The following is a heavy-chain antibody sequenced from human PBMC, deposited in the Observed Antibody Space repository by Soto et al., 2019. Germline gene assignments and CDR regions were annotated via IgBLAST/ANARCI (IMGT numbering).Heavy chain of an antibody. CDR3: ERLNGYCISTNCHGYYGMDV. Sequence: PSETLSLTCTVSGGSISSYYWSWIRQPPGKGLEWIGYIYYSGSTNYNPSLKSRVTISIDTSQTQFSLTLSSVTAADTAVYYCERLNGYCISTNCHGYYGMDVGGQGTTVTVT. D-gene: IGHD2-2*03. CDR2: IYYSGST. CDR1: GGSISSYY. J-gene: IGHJ6*02. V-gene: IGHV4-59*12.